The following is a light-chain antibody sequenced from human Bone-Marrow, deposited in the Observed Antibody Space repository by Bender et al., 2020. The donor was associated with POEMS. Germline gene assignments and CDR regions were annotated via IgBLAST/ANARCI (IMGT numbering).Light chain of an antibody. V-gene: IGLV2-14*01. CDR1: SSDVGGYNY. Sequence: QSALTQPASVSGSPGQSITISCTGTSSDVGGYNYVSWYQQHPGKAPKLIIFEVSDRPSGVSRRFSGSKSGNTASLTISGLQTEDEADYYCSSYTSGTTLKIFGSGTKVTVL. J-gene: IGLJ1*01. CDR2: EVS. CDR3: SSYTSGTTLKI.